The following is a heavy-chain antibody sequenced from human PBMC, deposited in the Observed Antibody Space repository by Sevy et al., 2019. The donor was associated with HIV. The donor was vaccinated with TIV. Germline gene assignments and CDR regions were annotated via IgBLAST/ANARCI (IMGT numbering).Heavy chain of an antibody. J-gene: IGHJ6*02. Sequence: GGSLRLSCAASGFTFSSYGMHWVRQAPGKGLEWVAVISNDGGNKYYADSVTGRFTISRDTSKNMLYLEVNSLRPEDTAVYYCAGEGHLGRGWYGGTYYDIYYYHALDVWGQGITVTVSS. D-gene: IGHD1-26*01. CDR3: AGEGHLGRGWYGGTYYDIYYYHALDV. CDR2: ISNDGGNK. CDR1: GFTFSSYG. V-gene: IGHV3-30*03.